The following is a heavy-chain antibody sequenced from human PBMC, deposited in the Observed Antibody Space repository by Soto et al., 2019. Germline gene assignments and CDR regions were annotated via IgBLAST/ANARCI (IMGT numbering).Heavy chain of an antibody. CDR3: ARDLEDCSSTSCYRYYYYGMDV. CDR1: GYTFTSYG. CDR2: ISAYNGNT. J-gene: IGHJ6*02. D-gene: IGHD2-2*02. V-gene: IGHV1-18*01. Sequence: ASVKVSCKASGYTFTSYGISWVRQAPGQGLEWMGWISAYNGNTNYAQKLQGRVTMTTDTSTSTAYMELRSLRSDDTAVYYCARDLEDCSSTSCYRYYYYGMDVWGQGTTVTSP.